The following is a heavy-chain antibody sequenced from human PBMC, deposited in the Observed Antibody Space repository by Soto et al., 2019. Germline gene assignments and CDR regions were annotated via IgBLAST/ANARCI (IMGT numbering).Heavy chain of an antibody. D-gene: IGHD2-2*01. CDR1: GYTFTSYA. Sequence: QVPLVQSGAEVKKPGASVKVSCKASGYTFTSYAMHWVRQAPGQRLEWMGWINAGNGNTKYSQKFQGRVTITRDTSASTAYMELSSLRSEDTAVYYCARTQYQPLPATSTRNFLSRPFDYWGQGTLVTVSS. J-gene: IGHJ4*02. V-gene: IGHV1-3*01. CDR2: INAGNGNT. CDR3: ARTQYQPLPATSTRNFLSRPFDY.